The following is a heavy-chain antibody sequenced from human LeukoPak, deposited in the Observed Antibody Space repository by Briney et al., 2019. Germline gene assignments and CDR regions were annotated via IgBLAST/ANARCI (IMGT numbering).Heavy chain of an antibody. CDR2: INPSGGST. D-gene: IGHD5-24*01. CDR1: GYTFTSYY. V-gene: IGHV1-46*01. CDR3: ARDRGDGYSPFDY. Sequence: ASVKVSRKASGYTFTSYYMHWVRQAPGQGLEWMGIINPSGGSTSYAQKFQGRVTMTRDTSTSIVYMELSSLRSEDTAVYYCARDRGDGYSPFDYWGQGTLVTVSS. J-gene: IGHJ4*02.